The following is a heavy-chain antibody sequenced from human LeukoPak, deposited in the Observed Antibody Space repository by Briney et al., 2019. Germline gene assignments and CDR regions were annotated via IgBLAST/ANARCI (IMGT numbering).Heavy chain of an antibody. V-gene: IGHV6-1*01. CDR2: TYYSSKWYK. Sequence: SQTLSLTCALSGDSVSSNNVGWHWLRQSPSRGLEWLGRTYYSSKWYKDYAVSVKSLITLNPDTSKNQFSLLLNSVTPEDTAVYYCARGWLGSGLDYWGQGTLVTVSS. CDR3: ARGWLGSGLDY. CDR1: GDSVSSNNVG. D-gene: IGHD6-19*01. J-gene: IGHJ4*02.